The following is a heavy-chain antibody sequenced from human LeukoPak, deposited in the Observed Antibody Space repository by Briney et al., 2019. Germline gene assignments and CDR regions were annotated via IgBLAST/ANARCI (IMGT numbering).Heavy chain of an antibody. CDR1: GFTFSSYW. D-gene: IGHD4-17*01. V-gene: IGHV3-7*01. CDR2: IKQDGSEK. Sequence: PGGSLRLSCAASGFTFSSYWMSWVRQAPGKGLEWVANIKQDGSEKYYVDSVKGRFTISRDNAKNSLYLQMNSLRAEDTAVYCCARDLYGDYGSGDYWGQGTLVTVSS. CDR3: ARDLYGDYGSGDY. J-gene: IGHJ4*02.